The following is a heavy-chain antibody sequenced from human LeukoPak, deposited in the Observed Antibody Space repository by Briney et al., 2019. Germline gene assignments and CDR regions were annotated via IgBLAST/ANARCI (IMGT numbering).Heavy chain of an antibody. J-gene: IGHJ4*02. CDR2: IYYSGST. D-gene: IGHD5-24*01. CDR3: ARDGEMATIENYFVY. CDR1: GGSISSNHYY. Sequence: SETLSLTCTVSGGSISSNHYYWGWIRQPPGKGLEWLGSIYYSGSTHYNPSLKSRVTISLDTSKNQFSLRLSSVTAADTAVYYCARDGEMATIENYFVYWGQGALVTVSS. V-gene: IGHV4-39*07.